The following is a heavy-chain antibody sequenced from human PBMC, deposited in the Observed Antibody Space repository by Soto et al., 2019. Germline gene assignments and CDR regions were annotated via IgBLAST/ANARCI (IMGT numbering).Heavy chain of an antibody. CDR3: ARGIATGQLDP. D-gene: IGHD2-15*01. J-gene: IGHJ5*02. Sequence: ASVNVSCKASGYTFTRDTMNWVRQAPGQRLEWMGWINPDNGNTKSSQKFQDRVIITRDTSASTAYMDLSSLRSEDTAVYYCARGIATGQLDPWSQGTLVTVSS. V-gene: IGHV1-3*01. CDR2: INPDNGNT. CDR1: GYTFTRDT.